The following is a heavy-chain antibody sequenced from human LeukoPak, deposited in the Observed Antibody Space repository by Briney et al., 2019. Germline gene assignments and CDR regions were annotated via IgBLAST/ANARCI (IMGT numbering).Heavy chain of an antibody. Sequence: GGSLRLSCAASGFTFSSYSMNWVRQAPGKGLEWVSYISSSSSTIYYADSVKGRFTISRDNAKNSLYLQMNSLRDEDTAVYYCARDRSSRYCSSTSCYAWRYFQHWGQGTLATVSS. D-gene: IGHD2-2*01. CDR1: GFTFSSYS. J-gene: IGHJ1*01. CDR3: ARDRSSRYCSSTSCYAWRYFQH. V-gene: IGHV3-48*02. CDR2: ISSSSSTI.